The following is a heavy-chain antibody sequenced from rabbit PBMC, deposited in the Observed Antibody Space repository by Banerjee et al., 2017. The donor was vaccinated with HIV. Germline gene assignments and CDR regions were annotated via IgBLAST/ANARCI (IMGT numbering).Heavy chain of an antibody. D-gene: IGHD8-1*01. J-gene: IGHJ4*01. V-gene: IGHV1S40*01. Sequence: QSLEESGGDLVKPGASLTLTCTASGFTLSIYWMCWVRQAPGKGLEWIACSYAGSSGSTYYASWAKGRFTISKTSPTTVTLQMTSLTAADTATYFCARGGYTGTSYVNHFNLWGPGTLVTVS. CDR3: ARGGYTGTSYVNHFNL. CDR2: SYAGSSGST. CDR1: GFTLSIYW.